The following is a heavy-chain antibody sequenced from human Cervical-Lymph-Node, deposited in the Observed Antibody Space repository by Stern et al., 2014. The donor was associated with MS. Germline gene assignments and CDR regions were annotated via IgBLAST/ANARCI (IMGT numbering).Heavy chain of an antibody. J-gene: IGHJ6*02. Sequence: QVQLVQSGAEVKKPGASVKVSCKASGYTFARYGISWVRQAPGQGLEWMGWISAYNGTTNHAQKFQGRVTMSTDTSTSTAYMELRSLGSDDTAVYYCARDRGRYSHGYLGGRYYYYGMDVWGQGTTVTVSS. CDR2: ISAYNGTT. CDR1: GYTFARYG. V-gene: IGHV1-18*01. D-gene: IGHD5-18*01. CDR3: ARDRGRYSHGYLGGRYYYYGMDV.